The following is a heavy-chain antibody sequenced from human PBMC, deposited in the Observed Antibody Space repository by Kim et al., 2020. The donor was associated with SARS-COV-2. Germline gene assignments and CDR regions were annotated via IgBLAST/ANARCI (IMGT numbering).Heavy chain of an antibody. Sequence: GGSLRLSCAASGFTFSNYAMNWVRQAPGKGLEWVSTISGSDDNTYYADSVKGRFTISRDNSKNTLCLQMNSLRAEDTAIYYCAKAEGSNWYHPSDYWGQGTLVTVSS. CDR1: GFTFSNYA. D-gene: IGHD6-13*01. J-gene: IGHJ4*02. CDR2: ISGSDDNT. CDR3: AKAEGSNWYHPSDY. V-gene: IGHV3-23*01.